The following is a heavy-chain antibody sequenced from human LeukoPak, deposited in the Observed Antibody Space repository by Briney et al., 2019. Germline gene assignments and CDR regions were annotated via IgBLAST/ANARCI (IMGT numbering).Heavy chain of an antibody. CDR3: ARQRITVAVGGDFDY. D-gene: IGHD6-19*01. V-gene: IGHV3-48*03. Sequence: QSGGSLRLSCAVSGFTFSNYEMNWVRQAPGKGLEWVAYIFSGGSIIYYADSVKGRFTISRDNAKNSLYLQMNSLRAENTAVYYCARQRITVAVGGDFDYWGQGTLVTVSS. CDR2: IFSGGSII. CDR1: GFTFSNYE. J-gene: IGHJ4*02.